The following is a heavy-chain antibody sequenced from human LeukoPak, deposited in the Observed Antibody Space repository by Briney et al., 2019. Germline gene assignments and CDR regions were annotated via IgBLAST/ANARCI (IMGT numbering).Heavy chain of an antibody. CDR2: IYHSGST. V-gene: IGHV4-38-2*01. Sequence: SETLSLTCAVSGYSISSGYYWGWIRQPPGKGLEWIGSIYHSGSTYYNPSLKSRVTISVDTSKNQFSLKLSSVTAADTAVYYCARHRVFGGYTFDYWGQGTLVTVSS. D-gene: IGHD3-22*01. CDR1: GYSISSGYY. CDR3: ARHRVFGGYTFDY. J-gene: IGHJ4*02.